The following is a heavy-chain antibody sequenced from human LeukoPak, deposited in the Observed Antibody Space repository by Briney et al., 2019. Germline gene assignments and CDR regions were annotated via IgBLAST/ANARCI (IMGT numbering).Heavy chain of an antibody. D-gene: IGHD5-12*01. CDR1: GYTFTGYF. CDR3: ARVHRGYSGYEGIDY. CDR2: INPHSGGT. Sequence: ASVKVSCKASGYTFTGYFIHWVRQAPGQGLEWMGWINPHSGGTNYAQKFQGRVTMTRDTSISTAYMELSSLRSEDTAVHYCARVHRGYSGYEGIDYWGQGTLVTVSS. V-gene: IGHV1-2*02. J-gene: IGHJ4*02.